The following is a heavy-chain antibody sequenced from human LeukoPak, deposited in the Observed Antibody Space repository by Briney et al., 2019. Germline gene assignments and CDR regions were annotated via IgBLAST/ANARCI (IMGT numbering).Heavy chain of an antibody. CDR3: AREGYCSGGSCYSRPPDYYGMDV. CDR1: GYTFTSYG. J-gene: IGHJ6*02. D-gene: IGHD2-15*01. CDR2: ISAYNGNT. Sequence: ASVKVSCKASGYTFTSYGISWVRQAPGQGLEWMGWISAYNGNTNYAQKHQGRVTMTTDTSTSTAYMELRSLRSDDTAVYYCAREGYCSGGSCYSRPPDYYGMDVWGQGTTVTVSS. V-gene: IGHV1-18*01.